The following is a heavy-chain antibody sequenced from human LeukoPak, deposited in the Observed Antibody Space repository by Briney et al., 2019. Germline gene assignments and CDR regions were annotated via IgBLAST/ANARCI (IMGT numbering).Heavy chain of an antibody. Sequence: GASVNVSCKASGYNFATYGFCWVRQAPGHGLEWMGWISANNGKTAYAQKFQGRVTLTTDTSTTTAYLELRTLRPDDTAVYYCAKVAGDRMDYWGRGTLVTVSS. J-gene: IGHJ4*02. CDR3: AKVAGDRMDY. V-gene: IGHV1-18*01. CDR1: GYNFATYG. D-gene: IGHD6-13*01. CDR2: ISANNGKT.